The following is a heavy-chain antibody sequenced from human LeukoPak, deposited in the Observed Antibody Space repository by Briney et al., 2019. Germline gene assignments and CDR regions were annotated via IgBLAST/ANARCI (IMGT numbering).Heavy chain of an antibody. CDR1: GGSISSYY. D-gene: IGHD6-19*01. CDR2: IYYSGST. Sequence: SETLSLTCTVSGGSISSYYWSWIRQPPGKGLEWIGYIYYSGSTNYNPSLKSRVTISVDTSKNQFSLKLSSVTAADTAIYSCARGAVAGTLYYFDYWGQGTLATVSS. V-gene: IGHV4-59*01. CDR3: ARGAVAGTLYYFDY. J-gene: IGHJ4*02.